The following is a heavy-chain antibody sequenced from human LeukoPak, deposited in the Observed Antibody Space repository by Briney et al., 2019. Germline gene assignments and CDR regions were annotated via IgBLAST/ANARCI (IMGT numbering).Heavy chain of an antibody. CDR1: GGSISSSSYY. D-gene: IGHD2-15*01. Sequence: PSETLSLTCTVSGGSISSSSYYWGWIRQPPGKGLEWIGSIYYSGSTYYNPSLKSRVTISVDTSKNQLSLKLSSVTAADTAVYYCARLFVGCCSGGGDYYYYMDVWGKGTTVTISS. J-gene: IGHJ6*03. V-gene: IGHV4-39*01. CDR3: ARLFVGCCSGGGDYYYYMDV. CDR2: IYYSGST.